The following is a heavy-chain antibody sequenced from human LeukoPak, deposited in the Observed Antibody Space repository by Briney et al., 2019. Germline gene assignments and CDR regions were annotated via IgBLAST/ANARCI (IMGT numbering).Heavy chain of an antibody. Sequence: GGSLRLSCVASGSTFGSYEMNWVRQAPGKGLEWASYISSSGSGSTIYYADSVKGRFTISRDNAKNSLYLQMNNLRAEDTAIYYCARFSGYSSGWYMDYWGQGTLVTVSS. CDR1: GSTFGSYE. V-gene: IGHV3-48*03. CDR2: ISSSGSGSTI. D-gene: IGHD6-19*01. CDR3: ARFSGYSSGWYMDY. J-gene: IGHJ4*02.